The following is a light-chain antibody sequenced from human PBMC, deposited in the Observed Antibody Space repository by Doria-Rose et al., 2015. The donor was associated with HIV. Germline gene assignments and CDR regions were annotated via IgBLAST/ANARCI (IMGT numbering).Light chain of an antibody. CDR2: DGS. CDR1: QSFSSTY. J-gene: IGKJ1*01. V-gene: IGKV3-20*01. Sequence: TQSPGTLSLSPGERATLSCRASQSFSSTYLAWYQQKPGQAPILLIYDGSTSATGIPDRFSASGSGTDFTLTINRLEPEDFALYYCHQYGTSWTFGQGTKVEI. CDR3: HQYGTSWT.